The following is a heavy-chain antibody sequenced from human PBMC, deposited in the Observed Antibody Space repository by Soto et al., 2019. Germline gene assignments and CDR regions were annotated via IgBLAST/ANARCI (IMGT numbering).Heavy chain of an antibody. CDR3: STDQRPLVVPAAHYDAFDI. D-gene: IGHD2-2*01. CDR2: IKSKTDGGTT. Sequence: GGSLRLSCAASGFTFSNAWMSWVRQAPGKGLEWVGRIKSKTDGGTTDYAAPVKGRFTISRDDSKNTLYLQMNSLKTEDTAVYYCSTDQRPLVVPAAHYDAFDIWGQGTMVTVSS. CDR1: GFTFSNAW. V-gene: IGHV3-15*01. J-gene: IGHJ3*02.